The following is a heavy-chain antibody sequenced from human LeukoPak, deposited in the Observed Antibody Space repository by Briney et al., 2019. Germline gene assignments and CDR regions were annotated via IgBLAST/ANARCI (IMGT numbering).Heavy chain of an antibody. CDR3: ARGMRPGTERWLQLRFYYYGMDV. J-gene: IGHJ6*02. Sequence: QXPGKGLXXXXXIXGSGGXTNYAQKFQGRVTMTSDTSTSTVYMELSSLTSEDTAVYYCARGMRPGTERWLQLRFYYYGMDVWGQGTTVTISS. CDR2: IXGSGGXT. D-gene: IGHD5-24*01. V-gene: IGHV1-46*01.